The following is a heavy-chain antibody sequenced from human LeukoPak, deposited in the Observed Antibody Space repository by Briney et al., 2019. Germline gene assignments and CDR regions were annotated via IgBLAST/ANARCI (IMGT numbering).Heavy chain of an antibody. Sequence: PGGSLRLSCAASGFTFSSYSMNWVRQAPGKGLEWVSAISGSGGSTYYADSVKGRFTISRDNSKNTLYLRMNSLRAEDTAVYYCANGRRDSSSWYFSWGARSPDFHTRGHLREGPEYFQHWGQGTLVTVSS. CDR2: ISGSGGST. CDR3: ANGRRDSSSWYFSWGARSPDFHTRGHLREGPEYFQH. CDR1: GFTFSSYS. V-gene: IGHV3-23*01. D-gene: IGHD6-13*01. J-gene: IGHJ1*01.